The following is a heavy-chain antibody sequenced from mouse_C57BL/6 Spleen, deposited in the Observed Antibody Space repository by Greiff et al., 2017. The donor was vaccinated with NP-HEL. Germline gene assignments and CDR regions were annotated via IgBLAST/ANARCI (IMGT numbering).Heavy chain of an antibody. CDR2: INPNNGGT. J-gene: IGHJ3*01. Sequence: VHVKQSGPELVKPGASVKIPCKASGYTFTDYNMDWVKQSHGKSLEWIGDINPNNGGTIYNQKFKGKATLTVDKSSSTGYMELRSLTSEDTAVYYCAITGTLAYWGQGTLVTVSA. D-gene: IGHD4-1*01. CDR3: AITGTLAY. V-gene: IGHV1-18*01. CDR1: GYTFTDYN.